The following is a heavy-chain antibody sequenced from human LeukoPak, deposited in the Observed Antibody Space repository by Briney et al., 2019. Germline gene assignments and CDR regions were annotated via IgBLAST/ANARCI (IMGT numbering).Heavy chain of an antibody. CDR3: ARGDVDFWSGYYTFDY. V-gene: IGHV4-4*02. D-gene: IGHD3-3*01. CDR1: GGSISSSYW. J-gene: IGHJ4*02. Sequence: SETLSLTCGVSGGSISSSYWWSWVRQPPGKGLEWIGEIYHSGSTNYNPSLKSRVTISMDKSKNQFSLKMSSVTAADTAVYYCARGDVDFWSGYYTFDYWGQGTLVTVSP. CDR2: IYHSGST.